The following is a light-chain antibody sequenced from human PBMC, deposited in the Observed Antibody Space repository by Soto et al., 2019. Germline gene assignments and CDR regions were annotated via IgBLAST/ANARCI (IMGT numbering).Light chain of an antibody. J-gene: IGLJ2*01. V-gene: IGLV4-69*01. CDR2: VDGDGSH. CDR1: SEHSTFA. Sequence: QSVLTQSPSASASLGASVKLTCTLSSEHSTFAITWHQQQPEKGLRYLMKVDGDGSHIKGDGIPDRFSGSSSGAERYLTISSLQSEDESDYYCQTWGTGIVVFGGGTKLTVL. CDR3: QTWGTGIVV.